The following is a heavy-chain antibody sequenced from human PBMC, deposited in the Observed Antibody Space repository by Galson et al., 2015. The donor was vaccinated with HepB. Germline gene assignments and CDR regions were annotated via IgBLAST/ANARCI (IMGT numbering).Heavy chain of an antibody. CDR1: GFTFSRYS. CDR2: ISSSSSTK. CDR3: SPGPLYSGYDSPFDY. D-gene: IGHD5-12*01. J-gene: IGHJ4*02. V-gene: IGHV3-48*01. Sequence: SLRLSCAASGFTFSRYSMNWVRQAPGKGLEWVSYISSSSSTKNYADSVKGRFTISRDNAKNSLYLQMNSLRAEDTAVYYCSPGPLYSGYDSPFDYWGQGTLVTVSS.